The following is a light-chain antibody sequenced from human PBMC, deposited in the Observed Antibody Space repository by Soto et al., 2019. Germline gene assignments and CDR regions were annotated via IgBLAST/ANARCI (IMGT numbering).Light chain of an antibody. CDR3: SSYTSSSTLEV. V-gene: IGLV2-14*01. CDR2: DVS. CDR1: SSDVGGYNY. J-gene: IGLJ3*02. Sequence: QSALTQPASVSGSPGQSITISCTGTSSDVGGYNYVSWYQQHPGKAPKLMIYDVSNRPSGVSNRFSGSKSGNTASLTISGRQAEDEADYYCSSYTSSSTLEVFGGGTKLTVL.